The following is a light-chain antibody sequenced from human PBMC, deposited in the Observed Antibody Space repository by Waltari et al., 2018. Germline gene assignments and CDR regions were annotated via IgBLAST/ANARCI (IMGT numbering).Light chain of an antibody. Sequence: DIVMTQSPDSLAVSLGERATINCQSSQSVLYSSNNKNYLAWYQEKPGQPPKLLIYWASTRESGVPDRCSGSGSGTDFTLTISSLQAEDVAGYYCQQYYSTPYTFGQGTKLEIK. CDR2: WAS. J-gene: IGKJ2*01. V-gene: IGKV4-1*01. CDR1: QSVLYSSNNKNY. CDR3: QQYYSTPYT.